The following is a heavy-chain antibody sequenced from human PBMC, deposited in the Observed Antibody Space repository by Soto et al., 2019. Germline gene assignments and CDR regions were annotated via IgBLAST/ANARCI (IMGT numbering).Heavy chain of an antibody. CDR2: INHSGST. V-gene: IGHV4-34*01. D-gene: IGHD4-17*01. Sequence: PSETLSLTCAFYGLYFSGYYWSWIRQPPGKGLEWIGEINHSGSTNYNPSLKSRVTISVDTSKNQFSLKLSSVTAADTAVYYCARATTVTPTAIDYWGQGTLVTVSS. CDR1: GLYFSGYY. J-gene: IGHJ4*02. CDR3: ARATTVTPTAIDY.